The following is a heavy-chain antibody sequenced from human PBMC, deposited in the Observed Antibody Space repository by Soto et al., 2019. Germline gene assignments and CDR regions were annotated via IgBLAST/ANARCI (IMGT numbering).Heavy chain of an antibody. V-gene: IGHV3-23*01. Sequence: EVQLLESGGGLVQAGGSLRLSCAASGITFSSYAMTWVRQVPGKGLEWVSSVRGSSGGTYYADAVKGRFTISRDNSKNTLYLQMNRLRAEDTAIYYCAKDPNGDYVGAFDSWGQGALVTVSS. D-gene: IGHD4-17*01. CDR2: VRGSSGGT. CDR3: AKDPNGDYVGAFDS. J-gene: IGHJ4*02. CDR1: GITFSSYA.